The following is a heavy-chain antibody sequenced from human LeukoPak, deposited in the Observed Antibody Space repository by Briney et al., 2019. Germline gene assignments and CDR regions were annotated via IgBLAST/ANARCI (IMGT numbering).Heavy chain of an antibody. J-gene: IGHJ4*02. V-gene: IGHV3-23*01. D-gene: IGHD6-19*01. CDR3: ARVGSGWTLDY. CDR1: GFTFSSYA. CDR2: ISGSGGST. Sequence: GGSLRLSCAASGFTFSSYAMSWVRQAPGKGLEWVSAISGSGGSTYYADSVKGRFTISRDNAKNSLYLQMNSLRAEDTAVYYCARVGSGWTLDYWGQGTLVTVSS.